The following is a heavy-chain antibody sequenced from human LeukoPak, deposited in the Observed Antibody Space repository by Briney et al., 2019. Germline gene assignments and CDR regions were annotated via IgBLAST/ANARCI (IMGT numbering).Heavy chain of an antibody. CDR3: ARSIFYSVYYYGMDV. D-gene: IGHD3-3*02. Sequence: GESLKISCKGSGYSFTSYWIGWVRQMPGKGLEWMGIIYPGDSDTRYSPSFQGQVTISADKSISTAYLQWSGLKASDTAMYYCARSIFYSVYYYGMDVWGQGTTVTVSS. CDR2: IYPGDSDT. V-gene: IGHV5-51*01. CDR1: GYSFTSYW. J-gene: IGHJ6*02.